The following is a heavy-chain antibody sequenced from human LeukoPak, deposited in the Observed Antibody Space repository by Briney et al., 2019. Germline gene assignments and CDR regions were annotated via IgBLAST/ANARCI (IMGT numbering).Heavy chain of an antibody. CDR1: GFTVSSNY. V-gene: IGHV3-66*01. J-gene: IGHJ4*02. D-gene: IGHD3-10*02. Sequence: PGGSLRLSCAASGFTVSSNYMSWVRQAPGKGLEWVSVIYSGGSTYYADSVKGRFTISRDNAKNSLYLQMNSLRAEDTAVYYCARVFGEYLDYWGQGTLVTVSS. CDR3: ARVFGEYLDY. CDR2: IYSGGST.